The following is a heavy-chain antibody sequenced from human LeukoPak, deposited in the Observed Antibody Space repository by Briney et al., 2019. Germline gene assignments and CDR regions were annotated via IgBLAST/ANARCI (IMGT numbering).Heavy chain of an antibody. Sequence: GESLKISCKGSGYSFTSYWNSWVRQMPGKGLEWMGMIDLSDSYTNYSPSFQGHVAISAEKSISTAYLQWSSLKASDTAMYYCARQLAGYYDSSGYFHWFDPWGQGTLVTVYS. J-gene: IGHJ5*02. CDR2: IDLSDSYT. CDR1: GYSFTSYW. CDR3: ARQLAGYYDSSGYFHWFDP. D-gene: IGHD3-22*01. V-gene: IGHV5-10-1*01.